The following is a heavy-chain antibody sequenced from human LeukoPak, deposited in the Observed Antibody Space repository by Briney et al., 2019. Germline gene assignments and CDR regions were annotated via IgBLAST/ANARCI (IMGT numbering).Heavy chain of an antibody. CDR2: TYYRSKWYN. D-gene: IGHD6-19*01. V-gene: IGHV6-1*01. Sequence: SQTLSLTCAISGDSVSSNNGAWNWIRQSPSRGLEWLGRTYYRSKWYNDYAESMEGRMTISQDTSKNQYSLHLNSVTPDDTAVYYCARDLGTTGWHTFDYWGQGTLVTVSS. J-gene: IGHJ4*02. CDR1: GDSVSSNNGA. CDR3: ARDLGTTGWHTFDY.